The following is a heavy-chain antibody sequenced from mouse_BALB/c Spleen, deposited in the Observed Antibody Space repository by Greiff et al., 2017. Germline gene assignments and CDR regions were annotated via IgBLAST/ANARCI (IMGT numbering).Heavy chain of an antibody. J-gene: IGHJ3*01. CDR1: GYSITSDYA. Sequence: DVQLQESGPGLVKPSQSLSLTCTVTGYSITSDYAWNWIRQFPGNKLEWMGYISYSGSTSYNPSLKSRISITRDTSKNQFFLQLNSVTTEDTATYYCARSYDYDVAWFAYWGQGTLVTVSA. CDR3: ARSYDYDVAWFAY. CDR2: ISYSGST. D-gene: IGHD2-4*01. V-gene: IGHV3-2*02.